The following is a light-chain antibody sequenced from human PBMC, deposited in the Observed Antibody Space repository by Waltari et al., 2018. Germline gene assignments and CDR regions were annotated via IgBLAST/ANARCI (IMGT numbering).Light chain of an antibody. Sequence: EIVLTPSPAILSFSPGERATLSCRTSQSVGTYLAWYQQRPGQSPRLLIYDASYRPTGIPARFSGSGSETDFTLTISSLQPEDFAVYYCQQRRNWPLTFGGGTRVEI. CDR2: DAS. CDR3: QQRRNWPLT. V-gene: IGKV3-11*01. CDR1: QSVGTY. J-gene: IGKJ4*01.